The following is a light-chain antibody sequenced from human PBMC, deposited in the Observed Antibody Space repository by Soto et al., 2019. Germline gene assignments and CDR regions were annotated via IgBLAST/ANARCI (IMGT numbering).Light chain of an antibody. J-gene: IGLJ2*01. CDR1: SSDVGGYDY. Sequence: QSALTQVASVSGSPGQSITISCTGTSSDVGGYDYVSWYQQHPGKAPKLMIYNVNYRPSGVSDRFSGSKSGDTASLTISGLQAEDEANYYCSSYTNINTVVFGGGTQLTVL. CDR2: NVN. CDR3: SSYTNINTVV. V-gene: IGLV2-14*03.